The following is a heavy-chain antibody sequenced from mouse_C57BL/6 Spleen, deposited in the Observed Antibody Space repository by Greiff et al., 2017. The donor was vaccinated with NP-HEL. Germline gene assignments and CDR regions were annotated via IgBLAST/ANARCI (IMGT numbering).Heavy chain of an antibody. CDR1: GYAFTNYL. CDR2: INPGSGGT. J-gene: IGHJ3*01. Sequence: QVQLQQSGAELVRPGTSVKVSCKASGYAFTNYLIEWVKQRPGQGLEWIGVINPGSGGTNYNEKFKGKATLTADKSSSTAYMQLSSLTSDDSAVYFCARSPAPFAYWGQGTLVTVSA. V-gene: IGHV1-54*01. CDR3: ARSPAPFAY.